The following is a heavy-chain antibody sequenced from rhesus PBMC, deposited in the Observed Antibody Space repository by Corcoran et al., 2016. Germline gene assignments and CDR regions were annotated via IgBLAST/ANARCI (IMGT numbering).Heavy chain of an antibody. D-gene: IGHD5-24*01. V-gene: IGHV4-65*01. CDR3: ARRKYSGYSYY. CDR1: GGSISSSNW. CDR2: LSGSSGST. J-gene: IGHJ4*01. Sequence: QVQLQESGPGLVKPSETLSLTCAVSGGSISSSNWWSWIRQPPGKGLEWIGYLSGSSGSTYYNPSLKSRVTMSTDTSKNQFSLKLSSVTAADTAVYYCARRKYSGYSYYWGQGVLVTVSS.